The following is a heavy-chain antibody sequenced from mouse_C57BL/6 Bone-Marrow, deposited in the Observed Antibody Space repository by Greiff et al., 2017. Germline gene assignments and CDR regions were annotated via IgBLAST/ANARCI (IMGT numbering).Heavy chain of an antibody. J-gene: IGHJ4*01. Sequence: EVMLVESEGGLVQPGSSMKLSCTASGFPFSDYYMAWVRQVPEKGLEWVANITYDGSSTYYLDSLKSRFIISRDNAKNILYLQMSSLKSEDTDTYYCARGGLDAMDYRGQGTSVTVSS. CDR3: ARGGLDAMDY. D-gene: IGHD2-13*01. V-gene: IGHV5-16*01. CDR2: ITYDGSST. CDR1: GFPFSDYY.